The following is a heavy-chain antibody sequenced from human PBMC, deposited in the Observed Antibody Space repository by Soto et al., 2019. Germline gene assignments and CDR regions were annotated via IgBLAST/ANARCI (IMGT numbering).Heavy chain of an antibody. V-gene: IGHV4-34*02. Sequence: QVQLKQWGAGLLKPSETLSLTCAVNGGSFTGYYWTYIRQSPEKGLEWIGEVNHRGSTTYNPSLKSRVTISVDASSNQFSLNLSSVTAADTAVYYCARSPPFSSFRGFDVWGQGTMVTVSS. CDR2: VNHRGST. CDR3: ARSPPFSSFRGFDV. J-gene: IGHJ3*01. D-gene: IGHD6-6*01. CDR1: GGSFTGYY.